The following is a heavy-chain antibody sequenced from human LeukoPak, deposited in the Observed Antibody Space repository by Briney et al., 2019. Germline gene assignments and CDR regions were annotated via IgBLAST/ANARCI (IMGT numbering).Heavy chain of an antibody. Sequence: PGRSLRLSCTASGFTFGDYAMSWVRQAPGKGLGWVGFIRSKAYGGTTEYAASVKGRLTISRDDSKSIAYLQMNSLKTEDTAVYYCTREGRYGSGSYLHWGQGTLVTVSS. CDR1: GFTFGDYA. J-gene: IGHJ4*02. D-gene: IGHD3-10*01. V-gene: IGHV3-49*04. CDR3: TREGRYGSGSYLH. CDR2: IRSKAYGGTT.